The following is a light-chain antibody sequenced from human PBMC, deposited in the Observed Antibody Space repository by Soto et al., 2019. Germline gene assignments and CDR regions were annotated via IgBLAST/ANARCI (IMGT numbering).Light chain of an antibody. CDR3: QQYNNWWT. J-gene: IGKJ1*01. CDR1: QSVTTN. CDR2: GAS. Sequence: ILMTQSPATLSVSPGEGATLSCRASQSVTTNLAWYQQKPGQAPRLLIYGASTRATGIPARFSGRGYGTEFTLTISSLQSEDFAVYYCQQYNNWWTFGQGTKVEIK. V-gene: IGKV3-15*01.